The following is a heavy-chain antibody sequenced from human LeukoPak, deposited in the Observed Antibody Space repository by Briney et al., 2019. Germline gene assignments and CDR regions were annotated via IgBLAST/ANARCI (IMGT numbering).Heavy chain of an antibody. D-gene: IGHD1-26*01. CDR3: ARDCRSGSYTTFCY. V-gene: IGHV1-46*01. CDR2: INPSGGST. CDR1: GFTFTSSA. J-gene: IGHJ4*02. Sequence: ASVKVSCKASGFTFTSSAVQWVRQAPGQGLEWMGIINPSGGSTSYAQKFQGRVTMTRDTSTSTVYMELSSLRSEDTAVYYCARDCRSGSYTTFCYWGQGTLVTDSS.